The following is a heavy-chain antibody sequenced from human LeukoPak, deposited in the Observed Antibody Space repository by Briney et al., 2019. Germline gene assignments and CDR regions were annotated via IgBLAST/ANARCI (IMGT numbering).Heavy chain of an antibody. J-gene: IGHJ3*02. CDR1: GFTFSSYS. CDR2: ISSSSSYI. Sequence: GGSLRLSCAASGFTFSSYSRNWVRQAPGKGLEWISSISSSSSYIYYADSVKGRFTISRDNAKNSLYLQMNSLRSEDTAVYYCAREEYYAHDAFDIWGQGTMVTVSS. D-gene: IGHD2-2*01. CDR3: AREEYYAHDAFDI. V-gene: IGHV3-21*01.